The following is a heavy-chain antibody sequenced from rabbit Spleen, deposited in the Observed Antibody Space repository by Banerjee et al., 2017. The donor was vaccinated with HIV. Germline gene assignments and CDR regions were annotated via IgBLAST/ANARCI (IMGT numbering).Heavy chain of an antibody. CDR3: GRAFASASGYPYYFTL. J-gene: IGHJ4*01. D-gene: IGHD1-1*01. V-gene: IGHV1S40*01. CDR2: IDPIFGRT. Sequence: QSLEESGGDLVKPGASLTLTCKASGVSFSVSSYMCWVRQAPGKGLEWIGYIDPIFGRTYYASWVNGRFTISSHNAQNTLYLQLNSLTAADTATYFCGRAFASASGYPYYFTLWGQGTLVTVS. CDR1: GVSFSVSSY.